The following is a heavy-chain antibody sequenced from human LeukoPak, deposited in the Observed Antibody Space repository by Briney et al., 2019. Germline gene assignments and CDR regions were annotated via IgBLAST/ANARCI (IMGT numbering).Heavy chain of an antibody. J-gene: IGHJ3*02. V-gene: IGHV1-24*01. CDR3: ATADFGVVIRAFDI. Sequence: ASVKVSCKVSGYTLTELSMHWVRQAPGKGLEWMGGFDPEDGETIYAQKFQGRVTMTEDTSTDTAYMELSSLRSEDTAVYYCATADFGVVIRAFDIWGQGTMVTVSS. CDR1: GYTLTELS. D-gene: IGHD3-3*01. CDR2: FDPEDGET.